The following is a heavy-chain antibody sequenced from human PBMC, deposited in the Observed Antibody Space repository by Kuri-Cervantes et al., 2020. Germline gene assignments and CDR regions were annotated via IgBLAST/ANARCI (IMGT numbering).Heavy chain of an antibody. J-gene: IGHJ4*02. D-gene: IGHD4-23*01. CDR2: ISGSGDNT. CDR3: TQRNLYDGIGRSSVY. CDR1: GFTVSSNY. V-gene: IGHV3-23*01. Sequence: GESLKISCAASGFTVSSNYMSWVRQAPGKGLEWVSSISGSGDNTYYADSMKGRFTISRDNSKSTLYLQMNSLRAEDTAIYYCTQRNLYDGIGRSSVYWGQGTLVTVSS.